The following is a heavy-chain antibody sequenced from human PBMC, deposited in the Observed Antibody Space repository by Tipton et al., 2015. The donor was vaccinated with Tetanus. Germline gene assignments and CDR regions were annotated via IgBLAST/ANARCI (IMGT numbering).Heavy chain of an antibody. V-gene: IGHV4-34*01. CDR3: ARGDYYGSGTYDV. D-gene: IGHD3-10*01. Sequence: LRLSCAVYGGTFNNYFWTWIRQPPGRGLEWIGEINYDGSTNYSPSLKSRVTLSLDTTKKQVSLKLSSVTAADTAVYYCARGDYYGSGTYDVWGQGTTVTVPS. J-gene: IGHJ6*02. CDR2: INYDGST. CDR1: GGTFNNYF.